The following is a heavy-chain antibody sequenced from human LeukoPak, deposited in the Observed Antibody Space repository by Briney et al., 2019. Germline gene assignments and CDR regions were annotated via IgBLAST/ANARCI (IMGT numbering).Heavy chain of an antibody. Sequence: VEPGGSLRLSCAASGFTFTIYTMNWVRQAPGKGLEWVSYISSSSTAIYYADSVKGRFTISRDNAKNSLSLQMNSLRAEDTAVYYCAREYSSSSGRAFDIWGQGTMVTVSS. CDR3: AREYSSSSGRAFDI. CDR2: ISSSSTAI. V-gene: IGHV3-48*01. D-gene: IGHD6-6*01. CDR1: GFTFTIYT. J-gene: IGHJ3*02.